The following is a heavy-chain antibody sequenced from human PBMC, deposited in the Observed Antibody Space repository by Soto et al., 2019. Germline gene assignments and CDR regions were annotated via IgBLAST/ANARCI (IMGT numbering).Heavy chain of an antibody. CDR1: GFTFSNYG. CDR2: VSKSGYT. J-gene: IGHJ4*02. CDR3: AREDSIIIPAVSDF. D-gene: IGHD2-2*01. V-gene: IGHV3-21*01. Sequence: GESLKISCAVSGFTFSNYGINWVRQAPGKGLEWVSSVSKSGYTYYSDSVKGRFTISRDNAKNSVSLQMNTLRAEDTAVYYCAREDSIIIPAVSDFWGQGTLVTVSS.